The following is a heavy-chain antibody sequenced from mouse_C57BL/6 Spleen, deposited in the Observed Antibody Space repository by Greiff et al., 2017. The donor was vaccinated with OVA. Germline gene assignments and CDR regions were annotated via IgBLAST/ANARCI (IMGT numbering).Heavy chain of an antibody. CDR3: ARHDYYGSSYPYYFDY. J-gene: IGHJ2*01. Sequence: EVQLQQSGGDLVKPGGSLKLSCAASGFTFSSYGMSWVRQTPDKRLEWVATISSGGSYTYYPDSVKGRFTISRDNAKNTLYLQMSSLKSEDTAMYYCARHDYYGSSYPYYFDYWGQGTTLTVSS. V-gene: IGHV5-6*01. CDR1: GFTFSSYG. CDR2: ISSGGSYT. D-gene: IGHD1-1*01.